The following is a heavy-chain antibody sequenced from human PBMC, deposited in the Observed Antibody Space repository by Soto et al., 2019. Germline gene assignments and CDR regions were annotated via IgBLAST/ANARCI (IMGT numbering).Heavy chain of an antibody. CDR3: ARDQGGLPTDY. D-gene: IGHD2-15*01. V-gene: IGHV4-31*03. Sequence: SETLSLTCTVSGGSISSSSYYWGWIRQPPGKGLEWIGYIYYSGSTYYNPSLKSRVTISVDTSKNQFSLKLSSVTAADTAVYYCARDQGGLPTDYWGQGTLVTVSS. CDR1: GGSISSSSYY. J-gene: IGHJ4*02. CDR2: IYYSGST.